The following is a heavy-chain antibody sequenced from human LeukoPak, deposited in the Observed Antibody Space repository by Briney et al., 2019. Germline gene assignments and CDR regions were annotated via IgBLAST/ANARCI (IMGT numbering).Heavy chain of an antibody. V-gene: IGHV4-34*01. CDR2: INHSGST. CDR1: GGSFSGYY. Sequence: SETLSLTCAVYGGSFSGYYWSWIRQPPGKGLEWIGEINHSGSTNYNPSLKSRVTISVDTSKNQLSLKLSSVTAADTAVYYCARDPVGYCSSTSCRDYYYGMDVWGKGTTVTVSS. J-gene: IGHJ6*04. D-gene: IGHD2-2*01. CDR3: ARDPVGYCSSTSCRDYYYGMDV.